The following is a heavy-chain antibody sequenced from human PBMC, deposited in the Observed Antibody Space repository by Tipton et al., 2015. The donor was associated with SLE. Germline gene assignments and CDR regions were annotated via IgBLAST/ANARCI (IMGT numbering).Heavy chain of an antibody. CDR1: GGSLSSSSDY. V-gene: IGHV4-39*01. D-gene: IGHD4-23*01. Sequence: TLSLTCTVSGGSLSSSSDYWGWIRRPPGKGLEWIGTVHYSGSTYYNPSLKSRVTISVDTSKNQFSLKLSSVTAADTAVYYCARHGNQDYWGQGTLVTVSS. CDR3: ARHGNQDY. J-gene: IGHJ4*02. CDR2: VHYSGST.